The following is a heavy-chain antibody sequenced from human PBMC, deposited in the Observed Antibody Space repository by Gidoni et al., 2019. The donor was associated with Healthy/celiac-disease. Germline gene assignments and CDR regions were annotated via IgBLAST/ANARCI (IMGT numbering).Heavy chain of an antibody. J-gene: IGHJ4*02. CDR2: IIPIFGTA. CDR3: ARGSSRRPITYYDFWGYFDY. D-gene: IGHD3-3*01. Sequence: QVQLVQSGAEVKKPGSSVKVSCKASGGTFSSYAIRWVRQAPGQGLEWMGGIIPIFGTANYAQKFQGRVTITADESTSTAYMELSSLRSEDTAVYYCARGSSRRPITYYDFWGYFDYWGQGTLVTVSS. V-gene: IGHV1-69*01. CDR1: GGTFSSYA.